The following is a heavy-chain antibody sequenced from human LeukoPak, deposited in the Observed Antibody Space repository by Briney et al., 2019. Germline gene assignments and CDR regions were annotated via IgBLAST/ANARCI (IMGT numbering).Heavy chain of an antibody. V-gene: IGHV4-38-2*02. CDR1: GYFISSGFY. J-gene: IGHJ4*02. D-gene: IGHD6-13*01. CDR2: FYHSGST. CDR3: ARSGYSSSWYAY. Sequence: SETLSLTCTVSGYFISSGFYWGWIRQPPGKGLEWIGSFYHSGSTYYNPSLKSRVTISVDTSKNQFSLKLSSVTAADTAVYYCARSGYSSSWYAYWGQGTLVTVSS.